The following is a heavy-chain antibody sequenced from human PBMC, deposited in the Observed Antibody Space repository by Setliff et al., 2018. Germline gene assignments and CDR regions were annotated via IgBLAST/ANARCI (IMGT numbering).Heavy chain of an antibody. J-gene: IGHJ6*03. Sequence: ASVKVSCKASGYTFRSYAMNWVRQAPGQGLEWMGWINTNTGNPTYAQGFTGRFVFSLDASVSTTYLQISSLKAEDTALYYCARASRFGTIKYRGDYYMDVWGKGTTVTVSS. CDR2: INTNTGNP. CDR1: GYTFRSYA. CDR3: ARASRFGTIKYRGDYYMDV. V-gene: IGHV7-4-1*02. D-gene: IGHD3-10*01.